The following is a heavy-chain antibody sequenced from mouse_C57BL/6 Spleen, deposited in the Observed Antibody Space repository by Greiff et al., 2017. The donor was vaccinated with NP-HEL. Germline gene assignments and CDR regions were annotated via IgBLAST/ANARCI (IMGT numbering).Heavy chain of an antibody. CDR1: GYTFTDYY. J-gene: IGHJ3*01. Sequence: QVQLQQSGAELVRPGASVKLSCKASGYTFTDYYINWVKQRPGQGLEWIARIYPGSGNTYYNEKFKGKATLTAEKSSSTAYMQLSSLTSEDSAVYFCARDYGSSHGEAWFAYWGQGTLVTVSA. CDR3: ARDYGSSHGEAWFAY. CDR2: IYPGSGNT. D-gene: IGHD1-1*01. V-gene: IGHV1-76*01.